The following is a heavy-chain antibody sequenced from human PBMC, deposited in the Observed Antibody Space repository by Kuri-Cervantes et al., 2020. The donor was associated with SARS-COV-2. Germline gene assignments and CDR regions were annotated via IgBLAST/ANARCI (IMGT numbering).Heavy chain of an antibody. Sequence: GESLKISCVGSGFSFNHYSMNWVRQAPGKGLEWIAYITSFSGSIYYADSVKGRFTISRDNSKNTLYLQMNSLRAEDTAVYYCAKDQGGVYGDLPLDYWGQGTLVTVSS. V-gene: IGHV3-48*01. D-gene: IGHD4-17*01. CDR1: GFSFNHYS. CDR3: AKDQGGVYGDLPLDY. CDR2: ITSFSGSI. J-gene: IGHJ4*02.